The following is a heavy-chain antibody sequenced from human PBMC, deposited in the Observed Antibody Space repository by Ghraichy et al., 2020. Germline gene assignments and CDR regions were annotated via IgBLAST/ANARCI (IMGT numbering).Heavy chain of an antibody. Sequence: GGSLRLSCTASGFTFGDYAMSWVRQAPGKGLEWVGFIRSKAYGGTTEYAASVKGRFTISRDDSKSIAYLQMNSLKTEATAVYYCTRSSHRNYYDSSGYYPTYYWGQGTLVTVSS. V-gene: IGHV3-49*04. J-gene: IGHJ4*02. CDR1: GFTFGDYA. D-gene: IGHD3-22*01. CDR2: IRSKAYGGTT. CDR3: TRSSHRNYYDSSGYYPTYY.